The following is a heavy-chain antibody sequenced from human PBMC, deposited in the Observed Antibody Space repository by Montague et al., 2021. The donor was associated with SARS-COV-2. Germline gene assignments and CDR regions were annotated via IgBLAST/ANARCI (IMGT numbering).Heavy chain of an antibody. Sequence: SETLSLTCAVYGGSVSDYYWSWIRQPPGKGLEWIGEINHSGSTNXNPSLKSRVTTSVDTSKSQFSLKLTSVTAADTAVYYCARGPRITMIVVVITDIWFDPWGQGTLVTVSS. CDR2: INHSGST. CDR1: GGSVSDYY. D-gene: IGHD3-22*01. J-gene: IGHJ5*02. V-gene: IGHV4-34*01. CDR3: ARGPRITMIVVVITDIWFDP.